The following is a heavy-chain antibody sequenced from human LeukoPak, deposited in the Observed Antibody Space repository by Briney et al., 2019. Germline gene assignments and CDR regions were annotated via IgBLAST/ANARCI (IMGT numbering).Heavy chain of an antibody. Sequence: ASVKVSCKASGYPVNSFYTHWVRQAPGQGLEWVGIIYPSGGSASFTQKFQGRVTMTRDTSTSTFYMELSSLRSEDTAVYFCARESPSSYYFDYWGQGTLVTVSS. J-gene: IGHJ4*02. CDR1: GYPVNSFY. CDR3: ARESPSSYYFDY. CDR2: IYPSGGSA. V-gene: IGHV1-46*02.